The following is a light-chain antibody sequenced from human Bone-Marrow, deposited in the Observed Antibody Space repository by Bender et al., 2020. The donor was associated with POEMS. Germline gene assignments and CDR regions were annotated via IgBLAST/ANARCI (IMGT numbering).Light chain of an antibody. Sequence: QSALTQPPSVSGSPGQSVTISCTGTSSDVGNNDRVSWYQQPPRTAPKLMISEVTNRPSGVPDRFSGSKSGNTASLTISGLQAEDEADYYCSSYTSSRTLVFGGGTKLTVL. V-gene: IGLV2-18*02. CDR3: SSYTSSRTLV. CDR2: EVT. J-gene: IGLJ3*02. CDR1: SSDVGNNDR.